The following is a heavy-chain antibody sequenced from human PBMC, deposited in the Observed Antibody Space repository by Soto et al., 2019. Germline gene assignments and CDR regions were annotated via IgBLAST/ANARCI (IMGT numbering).Heavy chain of an antibody. CDR3: ARVPCSGGSCYSYYYYYYMDV. D-gene: IGHD2-15*01. Sequence: GGSLRLSCAASGFTFSSYWMSWVRQAPGKGLEWVANIKQDGSEKYYVDSVKGRFTISRDNAKNSLYLQMNSLRAEDTAVYYCARVPCSGGSCYSYYYYYYMDVWGKGTTVTVSS. CDR2: IKQDGSEK. CDR1: GFTFSSYW. J-gene: IGHJ6*03. V-gene: IGHV3-7*01.